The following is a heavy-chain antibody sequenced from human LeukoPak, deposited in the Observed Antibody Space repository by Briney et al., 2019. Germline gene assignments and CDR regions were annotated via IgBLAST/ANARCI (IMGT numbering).Heavy chain of an antibody. CDR2: IYTSGST. V-gene: IGHV4-4*09. CDR1: GGSISSYY. D-gene: IGHD4-17*01. J-gene: IGHJ6*03. Sequence: SETLSLTCTVSGGSISSYYWSWIRQPPGKGLEWIGYIYTSGSTNYNPSLKSRVTISVDTSKNQFSLKLSSVTAADTAVYYCARGPMTAVTKTYYYYYMDVWGKGTTVTVSS. CDR3: ARGPMTAVTKTYYYYYMDV.